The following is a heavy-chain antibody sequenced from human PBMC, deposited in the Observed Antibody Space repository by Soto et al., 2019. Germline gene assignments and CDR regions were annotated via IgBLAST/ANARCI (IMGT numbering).Heavy chain of an antibody. Sequence: GGSLRLSCAASGFTFSSYGMHWVRQAPGKGLEWVAVISYDGSNKYYADSVKGRFTISRDNSKNTLYLQMNSLRAEDTAVYYCAKSQDYDTYLAYWGQGTLVTVSS. V-gene: IGHV3-30*18. CDR1: GFTFSSYG. D-gene: IGHD3-22*01. CDR3: AKSQDYDTYLAY. CDR2: ISYDGSNK. J-gene: IGHJ4*02.